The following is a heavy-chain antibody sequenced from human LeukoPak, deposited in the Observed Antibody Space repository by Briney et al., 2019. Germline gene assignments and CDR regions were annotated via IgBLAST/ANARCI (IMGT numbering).Heavy chain of an antibody. D-gene: IGHD3-22*01. J-gene: IGHJ4*02. V-gene: IGHV4-34*01. CDR2: INHSGST. CDR1: GGSFSGYY. Sequence: SETLSLTCAVYGGSFSGYYWSWIRQPPGKGLEWIGEINHSGSTNYNPSLKSRVTISVDTSKNQFSLKLSSVTAADTAVYYCARHPTYYYDSSGYLYYFDYWGQGTLVTVSS. CDR3: ARHPTYYYDSSGYLYYFDY.